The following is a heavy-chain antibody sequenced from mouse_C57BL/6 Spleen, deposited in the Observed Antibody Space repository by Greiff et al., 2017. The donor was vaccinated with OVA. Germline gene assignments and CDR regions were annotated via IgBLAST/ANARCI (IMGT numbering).Heavy chain of an antibody. CDR3: ARLGSYSPDY. CDR2: IYPGDGDT. J-gene: IGHJ2*01. Sequence: QVQLQQSGPELVKPGASVKISCKASGYAFSSSWMNWVKQRPGKGLEWIGRIYPGDGDTNYNGKFKGKATLTADKSSSTAYMQLSSLTSEDSAVHFCARLGSYSPDYWGQGTTLTVSS. CDR1: GYAFSSSW. V-gene: IGHV1-82*01. D-gene: IGHD2-12*01.